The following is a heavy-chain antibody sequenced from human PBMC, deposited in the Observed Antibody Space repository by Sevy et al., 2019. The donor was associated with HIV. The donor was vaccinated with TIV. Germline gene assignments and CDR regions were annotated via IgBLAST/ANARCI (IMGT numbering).Heavy chain of an antibody. V-gene: IGHV3-53*05. D-gene: IGHD2-21*02. CDR3: AGRVTADSFEI. CDR2: IYSGGGT. J-gene: IGHJ3*02. Sequence: GGSLRLSCAASGFTVSDNYMIWVRQAPGKGRERVSLIYSGGGTYYVGSVKGRFTISRDISKITLYLKMDSLSAEDTFVYYCAGRVTADSFEIWGQGTMVTVSS. CDR1: GFTVSDNY.